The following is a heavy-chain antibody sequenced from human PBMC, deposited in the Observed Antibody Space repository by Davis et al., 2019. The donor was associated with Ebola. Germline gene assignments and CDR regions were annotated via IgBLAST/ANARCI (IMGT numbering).Heavy chain of an antibody. CDR2: IYTSGST. D-gene: IGHD2-2*01. CDR1: GGSFSGYY. J-gene: IGHJ5*02. V-gene: IGHV4-59*10. Sequence: PSETLSLTCAVYGGSFSGYYWSWIRQPAGKGLEWIGRIYTSGSTNYNPSLKSRVTISVDTSKNQFSLKLSSVTAADTAVYYCARLTVVVPAAMRLAWFDPWGQGTLVTVSS. CDR3: ARLTVVVPAAMRLAWFDP.